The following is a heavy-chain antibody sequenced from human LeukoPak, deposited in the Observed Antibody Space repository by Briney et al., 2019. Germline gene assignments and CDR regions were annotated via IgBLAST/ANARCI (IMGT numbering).Heavy chain of an antibody. CDR2: INSDGSTT. CDR1: GFTFSSYW. D-gene: IGHD1-26*01. CDR3: ARVGASVGALDY. Sequence: GGSLRLSCAASGFTFSSYWMSWVRQAPGKGLVWVSRINSDGSTTSYAASVKGRFTISRDHVKNTLYLQMNSLRAEDTAVYYCARVGASVGALDYWGQGTLVTVSS. V-gene: IGHV3-74*01. J-gene: IGHJ4*02.